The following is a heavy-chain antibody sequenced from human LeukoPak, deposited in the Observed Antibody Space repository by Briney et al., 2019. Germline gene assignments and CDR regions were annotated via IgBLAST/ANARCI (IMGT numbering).Heavy chain of an antibody. CDR3: AKDSRLRNYFEY. Sequence: SETLSLTCTVSDGSISSHYWSWMRQPPGKGLEWIGYIYYSGSANYNPSLKSRVTISVDTSKNQFSLKLSSVTAADTAVYFCAKDSRLRNYFEYWGQGTLVTVSS. CDR1: DGSISSHY. J-gene: IGHJ4*02. CDR2: IYYSGSA. D-gene: IGHD2-2*01. V-gene: IGHV4-59*11.